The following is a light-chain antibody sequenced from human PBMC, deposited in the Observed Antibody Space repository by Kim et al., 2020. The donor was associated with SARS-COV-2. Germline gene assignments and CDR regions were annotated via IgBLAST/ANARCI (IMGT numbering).Light chain of an antibody. Sequence: RQTATPTCTGNSNNHGYQRATWLQQHQGHPPKPLFDRNNNRPSGISERFSASRSGNTASLTITGLQPEDEADYFCSAWDTDLSAWVFGGGTQLTVL. CDR1: SNNHGYQR. CDR2: RNN. V-gene: IGLV10-54*04. J-gene: IGLJ3*02. CDR3: SAWDTDLSAWV.